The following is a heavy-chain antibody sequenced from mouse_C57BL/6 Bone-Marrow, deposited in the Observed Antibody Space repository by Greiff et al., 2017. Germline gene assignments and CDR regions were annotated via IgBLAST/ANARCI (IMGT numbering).Heavy chain of an antibody. V-gene: IGHV1-81*01. D-gene: IGHD1-1*01. Sequence: QVQLQQSGAELARPGASVKLSCKASGYTFTSYGISWVKQRTGQGLEWIGEIYPRSGNTYYNEKFKGKATLTADKSSSTAYMELRSLTSEDSAVYFCARGVFYYYGGSYWAWFAYWGQGTLVTVSA. CDR3: ARGVFYYYGGSYWAWFAY. J-gene: IGHJ3*01. CDR2: IYPRSGNT. CDR1: GYTFTSYG.